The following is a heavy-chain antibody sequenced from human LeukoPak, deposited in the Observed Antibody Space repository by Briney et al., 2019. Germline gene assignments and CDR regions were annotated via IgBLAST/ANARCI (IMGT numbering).Heavy chain of an antibody. CDR2: ISGGGVTT. D-gene: IGHD6-19*01. V-gene: IGHV3-23*01. J-gene: IGHJ4*02. CDR1: GFTFSNYA. CDR3: PRQSYASGWNPFDY. Sequence: GGSLRLSCAASGFTFSNYAMSWVRQAPGKGLEWVSTISGGGVTTYYADSAKGRFTISRDNSKNTMFLQMNSLRADDTAVYYCPRQSYASGWNPFDYWGQGTLVTVSS.